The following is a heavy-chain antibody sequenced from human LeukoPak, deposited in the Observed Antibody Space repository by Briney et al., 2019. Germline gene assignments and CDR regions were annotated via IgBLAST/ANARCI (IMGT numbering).Heavy chain of an antibody. D-gene: IGHD2-2*01. J-gene: IGHJ6*02. CDR3: ARVDCSSTSCYYYYGMDV. CDR1: GGSFSGYY. V-gene: IGHV4-34*01. Sequence: SETLSLTCAVYGGSFSGYYWSWIRQPPGKGLEWIGEINHSGSTNYNPSLKSRVTISVDTSKNQFSLKLSSVTAADTAVYYCARVDCSSTSCYYYYGMDVWGQGTTVTASS. CDR2: INHSGST.